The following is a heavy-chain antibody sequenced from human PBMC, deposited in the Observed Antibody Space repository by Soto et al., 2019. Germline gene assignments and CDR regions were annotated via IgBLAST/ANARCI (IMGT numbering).Heavy chain of an antibody. CDR2: IYWNDNK. J-gene: IGHJ4*02. D-gene: IGHD2-15*01. V-gene: IGHV2-5*01. CDR1: GFSVSTSGEA. Sequence: SCPTLVNPTQTLTLTCSCSGFSVSTSGEAXGWIRQPPGKALEWLALIYWNDNKYYSPSLKSRLTITKDPSKNQVVLTMTNMDPEDTATYYCAHRYCSGGSCYYTLDYWGQGTLVTVCS. CDR3: AHRYCSGGSCYYTLDY.